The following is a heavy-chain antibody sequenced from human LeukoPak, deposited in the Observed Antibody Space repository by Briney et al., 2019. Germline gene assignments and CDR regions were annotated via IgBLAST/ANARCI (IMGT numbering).Heavy chain of an antibody. CDR3: ARNPPYCTSTSCYNDY. CDR1: GYTFTIYY. J-gene: IGHJ4*02. Sequence: ASVKVSCKASGYTFTIYYMHWVRQAPGQGLEWMGWINPNSGATSYAQGLQGRVTMTRDTSISTAYMGLSGLTSDDTAVYYCARNPPYCTSTSCYNDYWGQGTLVTVSS. CDR2: INPNSGAT. D-gene: IGHD2-2*02. V-gene: IGHV1-2*02.